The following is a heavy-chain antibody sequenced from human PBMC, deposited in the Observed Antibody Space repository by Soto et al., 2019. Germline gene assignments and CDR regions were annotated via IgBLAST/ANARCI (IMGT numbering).Heavy chain of an antibody. CDR3: ARDRPHYGSGSYAVESLDY. V-gene: IGHV4-31*03. Sequence: QVQLQESGPGLVKPSQTLSLTCIVSGGSISSGGYYWSWIRQHPGKGLEWIGYIYYSGSTYYNPSRKSRVTISVDTSKNQFSLKLSSVTAADTAVYYCARDRPHYGSGSYAVESLDYWGQGTLVTVSS. D-gene: IGHD3-10*01. J-gene: IGHJ4*02. CDR2: IYYSGST. CDR1: GGSISSGGYY.